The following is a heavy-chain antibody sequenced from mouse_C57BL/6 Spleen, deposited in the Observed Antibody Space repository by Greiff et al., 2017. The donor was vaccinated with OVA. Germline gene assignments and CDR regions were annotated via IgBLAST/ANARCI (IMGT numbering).Heavy chain of an antibody. CDR2: IDPNSGGT. Sequence: QVQLQQPGAELVKPGASVKLSCKASGYTFTSYWMHWVKQRPGRGLEWIGRIDPNSGGTKYNEKFKSKATLTVDKPSSAAYMQLSSLTSEDSAVYYCARGGGTAQATGYFDYWGQGTTLTVSS. V-gene: IGHV1-72*01. CDR3: ARGGGTAQATGYFDY. CDR1: GYTFTSYW. D-gene: IGHD3-2*02. J-gene: IGHJ2*01.